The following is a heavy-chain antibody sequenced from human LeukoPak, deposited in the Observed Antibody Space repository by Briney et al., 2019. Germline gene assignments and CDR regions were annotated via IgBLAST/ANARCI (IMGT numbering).Heavy chain of an antibody. CDR3: ARGNAMDYYYYYMDV. Sequence: PGRSLRLSCAASGFTFDDYAMHWVRQAPGKGLEWVSGISWNSGSIGYADSVKGRFTISRDNAKNSLYLQMNSLRAEDTAVYYCARGNAMDYYYYYMDVWGKGTTVTVSS. D-gene: IGHD5-18*01. CDR2: ISWNSGSI. J-gene: IGHJ6*03. CDR1: GFTFDDYA. V-gene: IGHV3-9*01.